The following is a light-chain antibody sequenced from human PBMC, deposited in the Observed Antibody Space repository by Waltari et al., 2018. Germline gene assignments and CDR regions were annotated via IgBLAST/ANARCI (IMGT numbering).Light chain of an antibody. J-gene: IGKJ1*01. CDR1: ESLLHSNGNTY. CDR3: MQSTKDPRT. V-gene: IGKV2D-29*02. Sequence: DIVMTQIPLSLPVTPGEPASISCRPSESLLHSNGNTYLHWYLQKPGQSPRLLIYKVTNRESGVPDRFSGSGSGTDFTLKISRVEPEDVGFYYCMQSTKDPRTFGQGTKVEIK. CDR2: KVT.